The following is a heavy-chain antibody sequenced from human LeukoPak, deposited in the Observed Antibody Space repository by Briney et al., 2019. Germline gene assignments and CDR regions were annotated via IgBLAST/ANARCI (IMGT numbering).Heavy chain of an antibody. J-gene: IGHJ4*02. CDR2: IYYSGST. CDR1: GGSISSYY. D-gene: IGHD1-1*01. CDR3: AREGPGTFDY. V-gene: IGHV4-59*12. Sequence: SETLSLTCTVSGGSISSYYWSWIRQPPGKGLEWIGYIYYSGSTNYNPSLKSRVTISVDTSKNQFSLKVSSVTAADTAVYYCAREGPGTFDYWGRGTLVTVSS.